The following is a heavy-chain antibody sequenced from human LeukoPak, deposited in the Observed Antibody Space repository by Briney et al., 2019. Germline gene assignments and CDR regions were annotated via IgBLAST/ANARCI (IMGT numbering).Heavy chain of an antibody. J-gene: IGHJ5*02. V-gene: IGHV1-46*01. Sequence: RASVKVSCKASGYTFTSYYMHWVRQAPGQGLEWMGIINPSGGSTSYAQKFQGRVTMTRDTSTSTVYMELSSLRSEDTAAYYCARLIRADDYGDPWGQGTLVTVSS. D-gene: IGHD4-17*01. CDR1: GYTFTSYY. CDR2: INPSGGST. CDR3: ARLIRADDYGDP.